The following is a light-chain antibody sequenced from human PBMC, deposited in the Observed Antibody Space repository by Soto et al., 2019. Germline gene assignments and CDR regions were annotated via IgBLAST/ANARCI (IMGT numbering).Light chain of an antibody. V-gene: IGLV2-14*03. J-gene: IGLJ1*01. CDR1: SSDVGGYNY. CDR2: DVS. Sequence: QSVLTQPASVSGSPGQSITISCSGTSSDVGGYNYVFWYQHHPGKAPKLMIYDVSNRPSGASNRFSGSKSGNTASLTISGLQAEDEADYYCSSYTSSSTYVFGTGTKVTVL. CDR3: SSYTSSSTYV.